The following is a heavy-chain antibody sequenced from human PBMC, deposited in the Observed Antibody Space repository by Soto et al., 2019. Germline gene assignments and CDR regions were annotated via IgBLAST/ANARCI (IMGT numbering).Heavy chain of an antibody. CDR3: ARHPSDFWFDP. J-gene: IGHJ5*02. V-gene: IGHV4-39*01. Sequence: SETMSVTCTVSGGSLSSSIYFWGWIRQPPGKGLEWVGSIYYSGSTYYNPSLKSRVTVSVDTSKNQFSLKLSSVTAADTAVYYCARHPSDFWFDPWGQGTLVTVSS. D-gene: IGHD2-21*02. CDR2: IYYSGST. CDR1: GGSLSSSIYF.